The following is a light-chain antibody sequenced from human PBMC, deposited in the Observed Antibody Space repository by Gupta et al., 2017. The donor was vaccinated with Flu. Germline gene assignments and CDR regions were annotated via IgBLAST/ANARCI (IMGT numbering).Light chain of an antibody. V-gene: IGKV4-1*01. Sequence: DIVLTSSPASLAVSLGEGAPINCKSSQSVLYSSNNKNYLAWYQQKPGQPPKLLIYWASTRESGVPDRFSGGGSGTDFTLTISSLQAEDVAVYYCQQYYSTPFTFGPGTKVEIK. CDR2: WAS. CDR1: QSVLYSSNNKNY. J-gene: IGKJ3*01. CDR3: QQYYSTPFT.